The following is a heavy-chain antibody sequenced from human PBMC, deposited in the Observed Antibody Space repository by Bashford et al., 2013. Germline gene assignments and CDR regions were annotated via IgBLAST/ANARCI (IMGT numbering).Heavy chain of an antibody. CDR3: ARSDYGDYHFDY. V-gene: IGHV3-11*04. CDR1: GFTFSDYY. J-gene: IGHJ4*02. CDR2: ISSSGSTI. Sequence: GGSLRLSCAASGFTFSDYYMNWVRQAPGKGLEWVSYISSSGSTIYYADSVKGRFTISRDNAKNSLYLQMNSLRAEDTAVYYCARSDYGDYHFDYWGQGTLVTVSS. D-gene: IGHD4-17*01.